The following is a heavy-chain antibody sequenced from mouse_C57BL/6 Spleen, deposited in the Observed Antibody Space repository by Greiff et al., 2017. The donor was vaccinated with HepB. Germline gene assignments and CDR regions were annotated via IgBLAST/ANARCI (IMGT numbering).Heavy chain of an antibody. CDR2: IDPSDSET. J-gene: IGHJ1*03. CDR1: GYTFTSYW. CDR3: ARDEREQGYFDV. Sequence: VHLVESGAELVRPGSSVKLSCKASGYTFTSYWMHWVKQRPIQGLEWIGNIDPSDSETHYNQKFKDKATLTVDKSSSTAYMQLSSLTSEDSAVYYCARDEREQGYFDVWGTGTTVTVSS. V-gene: IGHV1-52*01.